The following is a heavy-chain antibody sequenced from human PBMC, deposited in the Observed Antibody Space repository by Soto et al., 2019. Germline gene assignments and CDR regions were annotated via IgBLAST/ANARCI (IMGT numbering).Heavy chain of an antibody. CDR1: GGSFSGYY. CDR2: INHSGST. Sequence: QVQLQQWGAGLLKPSETLSLTCAVYGGSFSGYYWSWIHQPPGKGLEWIGEINHSGSTNYNPSLKSRVTISVDTSKNQFSLKLSSVTAADTAVYYCARGDIVATIFGYYFDYWGQGTLVTVSS. J-gene: IGHJ4*02. CDR3: ARGDIVATIFGYYFDY. V-gene: IGHV4-34*01. D-gene: IGHD5-12*01.